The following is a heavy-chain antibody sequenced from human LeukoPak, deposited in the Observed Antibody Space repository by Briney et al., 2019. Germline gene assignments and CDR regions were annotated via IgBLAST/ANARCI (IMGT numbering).Heavy chain of an antibody. CDR1: GYTFTSYG. Sequence: GASVKVSCKASGYTFTSYGISWVRQAPGQGLEWMGWISAYNGNTNYAQKLQGRVTMTTDTSTSTAYMELRSLRSDDMAVYYCARGVVGDILTGYLFSLDAFDIWGQGTMVTVSS. CDR3: ARGVVGDILTGYLFSLDAFDI. D-gene: IGHD3-9*01. V-gene: IGHV1-18*03. CDR2: ISAYNGNT. J-gene: IGHJ3*02.